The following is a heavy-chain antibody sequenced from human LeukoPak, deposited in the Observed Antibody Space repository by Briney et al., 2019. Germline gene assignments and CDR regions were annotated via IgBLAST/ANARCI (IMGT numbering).Heavy chain of an antibody. J-gene: IGHJ4*02. CDR1: GFTFSSYG. CDR2: ISYDGSNK. CDR3: ASAAGPFDN. V-gene: IGHV3-30*03. D-gene: IGHD6-13*01. Sequence: GGSLRLSCAASGFTFSSYGMHWVRQAPGKGLEWVAVISYDGSNKYYADSVKGRFTISRDNSKNTLYLQMNSLRAEDTAVYYCASAAGPFDNWGQGTLVTVSS.